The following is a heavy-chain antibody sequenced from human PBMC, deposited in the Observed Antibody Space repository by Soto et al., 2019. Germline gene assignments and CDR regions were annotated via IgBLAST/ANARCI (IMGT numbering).Heavy chain of an antibody. CDR2: ISAYNGIT. CDR3: ATQVVAAALFDS. J-gene: IGHJ4*02. Sequence: QVQLVQSGAEVKKPGASVKVPCKASTYTFTNYGISWVRQAPGQGLEWMGWISAYNGITKYAQKLQGRVTMTTDTSTSTAYMELRNLKSDDTAVYYCATQVVAAALFDSWGQGTLVTVSS. V-gene: IGHV1-18*01. D-gene: IGHD2-2*01. CDR1: TYTFTNYG.